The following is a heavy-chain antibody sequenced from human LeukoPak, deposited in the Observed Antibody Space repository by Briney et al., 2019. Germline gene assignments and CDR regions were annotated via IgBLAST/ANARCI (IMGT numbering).Heavy chain of an antibody. CDR2: IWEDGSES. CDR3: ARGYTGHIN. CDR1: GFTLSRYW. D-gene: IGHD1-26*01. V-gene: IGHV3-7*05. Sequence: GSLILSCTADGFTLSRYWMSWVSQAPRKGVEWLANIWEDGSESYQVDSAKGGFTISRDNVKNSLYLHMKSLRAEDTAVYYCARGYTGHINWGQGTLVTVSS. J-gene: IGHJ1*01.